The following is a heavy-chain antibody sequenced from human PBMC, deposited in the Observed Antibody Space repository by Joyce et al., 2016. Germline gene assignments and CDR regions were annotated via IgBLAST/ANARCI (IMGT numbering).Heavy chain of an antibody. J-gene: IGHJ4*02. CDR1: GFTCGEYG. Sequence: EVQLVESGGGVVRPGGSLRLSCAASGFTCGEYGMSWVRQVPGKGLEWVLGINWNGGTTSYADSVKGRFTISRDNAKNSLYLQMNSLRAEDTALYYCARSKTDGGYGSLDYWGQGTLVTVSS. V-gene: IGHV3-20*04. D-gene: IGHD2-15*01. CDR3: ARSKTDGGYGSLDY. CDR2: INWNGGTT.